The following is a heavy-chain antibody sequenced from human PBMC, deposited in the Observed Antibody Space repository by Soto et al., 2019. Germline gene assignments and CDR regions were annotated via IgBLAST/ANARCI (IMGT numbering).Heavy chain of an antibody. CDR1: GGSISSSNW. J-gene: IGHJ6*02. CDR2: IYHSGST. CDR3: ASQGRDYYYYGMDV. Sequence: LSLTCAVSGGSISSSNWWSWVRQPPGKGLEWIGEIYHSGSTNYNPSLKSRVTISVDKSKNQFSLKLSSVTAADTAVYYCASQGRDYYYYGMDVWGQGTTVTVSS. V-gene: IGHV4-4*02.